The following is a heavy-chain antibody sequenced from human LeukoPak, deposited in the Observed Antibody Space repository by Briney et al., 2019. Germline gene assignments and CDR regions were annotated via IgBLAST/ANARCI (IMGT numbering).Heavy chain of an antibody. J-gene: IGHJ6*02. CDR3: ARLFSRGWPYYYGLGA. CDR2: VYYGGDA. CDR1: GGSIDSSGSY. Sequence: SETLSLTCTVSGGSIDSSGSYWGWIRQPPGKGLEWIGCVYYGGDAYYNPSLKSRVTISADLSKNQFSLSLISVTAADTALYYCARLFSRGWPYYYGLGAWGQGPTVTVSS. D-gene: IGHD6-19*01. V-gene: IGHV4-39*01.